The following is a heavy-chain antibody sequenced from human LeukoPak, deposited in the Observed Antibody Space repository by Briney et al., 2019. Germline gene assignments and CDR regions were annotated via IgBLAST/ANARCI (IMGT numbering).Heavy chain of an antibody. CDR2: IKEDGSEK. Sequence: GGSLRLSCAASGFSFSRYWTTWVRQAPEKGLEWVANIKEDGSEKNYVDSVKGRFTISRDNAKNSLYLQMNSLRAEDTAVYSCARTASSGYDEYWGQGTLVTVSS. CDR3: ARTASSGYDEY. D-gene: IGHD3-22*01. J-gene: IGHJ4*02. V-gene: IGHV3-7*05. CDR1: GFSFSRYW.